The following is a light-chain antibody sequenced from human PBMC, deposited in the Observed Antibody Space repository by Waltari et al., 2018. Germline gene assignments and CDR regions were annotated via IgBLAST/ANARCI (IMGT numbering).Light chain of an antibody. Sequence: EIVMTQSPATLSVSPGERATLSCRASQSVSSNLAWYQQKPGQASRLLIYGASTRATGIPARFSGSGAGTDCTRTISSLQSEDFAVYNCQQYNNWPPWTFGQGTKVEIK. V-gene: IGKV3-15*01. J-gene: IGKJ1*01. CDR1: QSVSSN. CDR2: GAS. CDR3: QQYNNWPPWT.